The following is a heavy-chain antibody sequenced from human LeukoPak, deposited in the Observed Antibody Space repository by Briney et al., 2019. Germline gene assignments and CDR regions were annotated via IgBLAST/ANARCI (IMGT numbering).Heavy chain of an antibody. D-gene: IGHD3-22*01. CDR2: ISGSGGST. J-gene: IGHJ4*02. V-gene: IGHV3-23*01. CDR1: GFTFSSYA. CDR3: AKDVTMIVVGRREFDY. Sequence: GGSLRLSCAASGFTFSSYAMSWVRQAPGKGLEWVSAISGSGGSTYYADSVKGRFTISRDNSKNTLYLQMNSLRAEDTAVYYCAKDVTMIVVGRREFDYWGQGTLVTVSS.